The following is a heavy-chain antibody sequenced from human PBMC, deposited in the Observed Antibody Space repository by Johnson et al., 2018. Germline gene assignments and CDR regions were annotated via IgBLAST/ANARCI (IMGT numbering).Heavy chain of an antibody. J-gene: IGHJ6*03. D-gene: IGHD6-13*01. Sequence: VQLVQSGGGLVQPDRSLRLSCAASGFTFDDYAMHWVRQAPGKGLEWVSGISWNSGSIGYADSVKVRFTISRENAKNSLYLHRNSLSAEDTSLYYCAKGYHSSSWYDPSSAYYYYMDVWGKGTTVTVSS. CDR1: GFTFDDYA. V-gene: IGHV3-9*01. CDR2: ISWNSGSI. CDR3: AKGYHSSSWYDPSSAYYYYMDV.